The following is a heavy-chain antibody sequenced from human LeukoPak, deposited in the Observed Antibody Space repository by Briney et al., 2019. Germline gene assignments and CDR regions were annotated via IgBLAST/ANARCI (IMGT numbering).Heavy chain of an antibody. J-gene: IGHJ4*02. Sequence: ASVKVSCKASGYTFTNYGINWVRQTTGQGLEWMGWMNPNSGNTGYAEKFQGSVTITSNTSITTAYMELSSLTSEDTAVYYCARADLVTKLALDYWGQGTLVTVSS. D-gene: IGHD5-18*01. CDR2: MNPNSGNT. CDR1: GYTFTNYG. V-gene: IGHV1-8*01. CDR3: ARADLVTKLALDY.